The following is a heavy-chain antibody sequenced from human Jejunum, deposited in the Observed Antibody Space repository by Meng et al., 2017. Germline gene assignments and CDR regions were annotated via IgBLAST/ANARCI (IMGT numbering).Heavy chain of an antibody. J-gene: IGHJ4*02. CDR3: ARAPIRGEVATIDY. CDR1: GFSISNYW. D-gene: IGHD5-12*01. CDR2: IESDGSST. V-gene: IGHV3-74*01. Sequence: GGSLRLSCAASGFSISNYWMHWVRQSPGKGLVWVSRIESDGSSTSYADSVKGRFTISRDNDKNTLYLQMNSLRAEDTAMYYCARAPIRGEVATIDYWGQGTLVTVSS.